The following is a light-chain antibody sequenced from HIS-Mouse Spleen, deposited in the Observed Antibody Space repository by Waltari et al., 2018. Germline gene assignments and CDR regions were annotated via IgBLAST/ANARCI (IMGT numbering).Light chain of an antibody. J-gene: IGLJ3*02. Sequence: QSALTQPASVSGSPGQSITISCTGTSSDVGRYNLVSWYQQHPGKAPKHMIYEGSQRPSGVSIRCSGSKSGNTASFTISGLQAEDEADYYCCSYAGSSTLVFGGGTKLTVL. V-gene: IGLV2-23*01. CDR2: EGS. CDR1: SSDVGRYNL. CDR3: CSYAGSSTLV.